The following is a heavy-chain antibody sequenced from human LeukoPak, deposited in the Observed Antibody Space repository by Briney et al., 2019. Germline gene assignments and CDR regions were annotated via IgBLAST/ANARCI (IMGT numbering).Heavy chain of an antibody. CDR2: IDPSDSYT. D-gene: IGHD6-13*01. J-gene: IGHJ6*02. CDR3: ARPLNSSSWYLDYYYGMDV. Sequence: GESLKISCKGSGYSFTSYWISWVRQMPGKGLEWMGRIDPSDSYTNYSPSFQGHVTISADKSISTAYPQWSSLKASDTAMYYCARPLNSSSWYLDYYYGMDVWGQGTTVTVSS. CDR1: GYSFTSYW. V-gene: IGHV5-10-1*01.